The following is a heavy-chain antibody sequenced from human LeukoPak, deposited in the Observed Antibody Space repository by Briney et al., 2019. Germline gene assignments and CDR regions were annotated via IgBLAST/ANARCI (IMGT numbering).Heavy chain of an antibody. CDR1: GYTFTVYY. Sequence: ASVTVSCKASGYTFTVYYMHWVRQAPGQGLEWMGWINPNSGGTNYAQKFQGRVTMTRDTSISTAYMELSRLRSDDTAVYYCARVDSSGWYGKYWGQGTLVTVSS. CDR2: INPNSGGT. V-gene: IGHV1-2*02. J-gene: IGHJ4*02. D-gene: IGHD6-19*01. CDR3: ARVDSSGWYGKY.